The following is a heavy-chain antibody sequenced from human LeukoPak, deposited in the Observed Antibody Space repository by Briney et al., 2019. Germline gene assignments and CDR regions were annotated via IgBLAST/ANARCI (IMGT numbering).Heavy chain of an antibody. V-gene: IGHV3-33*01. Sequence: GGSLRLSCAASGFTFSSYGMHWGRQAPGKGLEWVAVIWYDGSNKYYADSVKGRFTISRDNSKNTLYLQMNSLRAEDTAVYYCAREGPGIAVGGDNDVFDIWGQGTMVTVSS. CDR3: AREGPGIAVGGDNDVFDI. CDR1: GFTFSSYG. D-gene: IGHD6-19*01. J-gene: IGHJ3*02. CDR2: IWYDGSNK.